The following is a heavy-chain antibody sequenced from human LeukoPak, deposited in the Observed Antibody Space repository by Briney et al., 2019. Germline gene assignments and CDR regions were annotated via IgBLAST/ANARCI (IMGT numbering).Heavy chain of an antibody. J-gene: IGHJ5*02. CDR3: ARGGVVRGVPYNWFDP. CDR1: GGSFSGYY. Sequence: SETLSLTCAVCGGSFSGYYWSWIRQPPGKGLEWIGEINHSGSTNYNPSLKSRVTISVDTSKNQFSLKLSSVTAADTAVYYCARGGVVRGVPYNWFDPWGQGTLVTVSS. CDR2: INHSGST. V-gene: IGHV4-34*01. D-gene: IGHD3-10*01.